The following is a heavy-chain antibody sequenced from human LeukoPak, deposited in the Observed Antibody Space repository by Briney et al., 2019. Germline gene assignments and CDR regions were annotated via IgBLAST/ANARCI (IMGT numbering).Heavy chain of an antibody. J-gene: IGHJ4*02. CDR1: GGSFSGYY. CDR3: ARRELGGSSFDY. V-gene: IGHV4-34*01. CDR2: INHSGST. Sequence: SETLSLTCAVYGGSFSGYYWSWIRQPPGKGLEWIGEINHSGSTNYNPSLKSRVTISVDTSKNQFSLKLSSVTAADTAVYYCARRELGGSSFDYWGQGTLVTVSS. D-gene: IGHD7-27*01.